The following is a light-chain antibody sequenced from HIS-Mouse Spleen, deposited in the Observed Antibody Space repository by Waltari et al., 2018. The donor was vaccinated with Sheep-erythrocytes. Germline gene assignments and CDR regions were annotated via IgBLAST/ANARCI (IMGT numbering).Light chain of an antibody. V-gene: IGLV2-14*02. Sequence: QSALTQPASVSGSPGQSITISCTGTSSDVGSYNLVSWYQQHPGKAPKRMIYEGSKRTSGVSNRFSGSKSGNTASLTVSGLQAEDEADYYCSSYAGSNNWVFGGGTKLTVL. CDR3: SSYAGSNNWV. CDR2: EGS. CDR1: SSDVGSYNL. J-gene: IGLJ3*02.